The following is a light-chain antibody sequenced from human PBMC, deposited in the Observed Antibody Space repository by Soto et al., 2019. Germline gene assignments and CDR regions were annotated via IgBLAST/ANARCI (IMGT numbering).Light chain of an antibody. Sequence: QSVLTQPPSASGTPGQRVTISCSGSSSNIETNTVDWYQHLPGTAPKVLIYSNYQRPSGVPDRFSGSKSGTSASLAISGLQSEDEADYYCAAWDDSLNAWVFGGGTKLTVL. CDR1: SSNIETNT. CDR2: SNY. CDR3: AAWDDSLNAWV. J-gene: IGLJ3*02. V-gene: IGLV1-44*01.